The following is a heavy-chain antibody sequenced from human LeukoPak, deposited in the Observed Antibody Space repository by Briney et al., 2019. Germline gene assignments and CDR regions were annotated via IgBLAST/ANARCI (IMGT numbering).Heavy chain of an antibody. D-gene: IGHD6-6*01. CDR3: ATVLGVRSSLWYFDY. J-gene: IGHJ4*02. Sequence: GASVKVSCKVSGYTLTELSMHWVRQAPGKGLEWMGGFDPEDGETIYAQKFQGRATMTEDTSTDTAYMGLSSLRSEDTAVYYCATVLGVRSSLWYFDYWGQGTLVTVSS. CDR1: GYTLTELS. V-gene: IGHV1-24*01. CDR2: FDPEDGET.